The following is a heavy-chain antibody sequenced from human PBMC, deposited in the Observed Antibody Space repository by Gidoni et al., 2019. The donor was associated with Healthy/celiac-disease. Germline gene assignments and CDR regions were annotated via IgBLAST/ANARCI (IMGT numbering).Heavy chain of an antibody. CDR3: ARLIWVGWFDP. J-gene: IGHJ5*02. CDR1: GGSISSSSYY. D-gene: IGHD3-10*01. V-gene: IGHV4-39*01. CDR2: IYYSGST. Sequence: QLQLQESGPGLVKPSETLSLTCTVSGGSISSSSYYWGWIRQPPGKGLEWIGSIYYSGSTYYNPSLKSRVTISVDTSKNQFSLKLSSVTAADTAVYYCARLIWVGWFDPWGQGTLVTVSS.